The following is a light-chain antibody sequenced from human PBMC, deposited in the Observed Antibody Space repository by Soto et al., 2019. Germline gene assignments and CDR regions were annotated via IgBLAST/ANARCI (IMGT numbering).Light chain of an antibody. J-gene: IGKJ5*01. CDR3: QQFSSYPLT. V-gene: IGKV3-20*01. CDR1: QSVSSSY. CDR2: GAS. Sequence: EIVLTQSPGTLSLSPVERATLSFMASQSVSSSYLAWYQQKPGQAPRLLIYGASSRATGIPDRFSGSGSETDFTLTISRLEPEDFAVYYCQQFSSYPLTFGQGTRLEIK.